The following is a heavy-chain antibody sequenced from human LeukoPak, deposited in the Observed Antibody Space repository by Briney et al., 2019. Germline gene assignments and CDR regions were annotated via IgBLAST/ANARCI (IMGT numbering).Heavy chain of an antibody. Sequence: GESLKISCKGSGYSFISYWIAWVRQMPGKGLEWMGIIYPGDSDTRYSPSFQGQVIISADKSISTAYLQWSSLKASDTAMYYCARWEVPAAKGYFDYWGQGTLVTVSS. D-gene: IGHD2-2*01. CDR1: GYSFISYW. J-gene: IGHJ4*02. CDR2: IYPGDSDT. V-gene: IGHV5-51*01. CDR3: ARWEVPAAKGYFDY.